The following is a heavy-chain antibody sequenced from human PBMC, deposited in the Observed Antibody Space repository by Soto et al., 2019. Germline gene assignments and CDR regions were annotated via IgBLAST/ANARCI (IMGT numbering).Heavy chain of an antibody. D-gene: IGHD6-13*01. V-gene: IGHV1-69*06. J-gene: IGHJ6*02. CDR2: IIPIFGTA. Sequence: VKVSCNPSGETVSKYAIRVLRQAPVQCLEWMGGIIPIFGTANYAQKFQGRVTITADKSTSTAYMELSSLRSEDTAVYYCARSAAAGTSAYYYYGMDAWGQGTRVT. CDR3: ARSAAAGTSAYYYYGMDA. CDR1: GETVSKYA.